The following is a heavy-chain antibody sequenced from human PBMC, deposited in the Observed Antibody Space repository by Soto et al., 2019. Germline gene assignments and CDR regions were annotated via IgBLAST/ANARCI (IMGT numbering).Heavy chain of an antibody. CDR1: GDYISSYH. CDR3: ARAAVPATCCAFDI. CDR2: IYSSGNT. D-gene: IGHD1-26*01. V-gene: IGHV4-59*01. Sequence: PSETLSLTCTVSGDYISSYHWSWIRQPPGKGPEWVGFIYSSGNTNYNHSLKSRVTISTDTSKNQFSLKLTSVTAADTAVYYCARAAVPATCCAFDIWGQGTMVTVSS. J-gene: IGHJ3*02.